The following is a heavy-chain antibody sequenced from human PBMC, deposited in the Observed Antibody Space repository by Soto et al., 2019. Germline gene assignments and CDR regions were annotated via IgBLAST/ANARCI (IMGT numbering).Heavy chain of an antibody. CDR3: ARFMGDAFDI. V-gene: IGHV4-61*01. CDR2: IYHSGST. J-gene: IGHJ3*02. CDR1: GGSISSSNW. Sequence: SETLSLTCAVSGGSISSSNWWSWIRQPPGKGLEWIGYIYHSGSTNYNPSFKSRVTISVDTSKNQFSLRLSSVTAADTAVYYCARFMGDAFDIWGQGTMVTVSS. D-gene: IGHD3-16*01.